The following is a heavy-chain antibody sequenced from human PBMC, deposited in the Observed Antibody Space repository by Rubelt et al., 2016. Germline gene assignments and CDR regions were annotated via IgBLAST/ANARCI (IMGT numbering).Heavy chain of an antibody. V-gene: IGHV3-13*01. J-gene: IGHJ4*02. CDR2: IGTAGDT. D-gene: IGHD5-18*01. CDR3: ARRQLWSFLFDY. CDR1: GFIVSSNY. Sequence: EVQLLESGGGLLQPGGSLRLSCAASGFIVSSNYMSWVRQAPGKGLEWFSAIGTAGDTYYPGSVKGRFTISRENDKNSLYLQMNSLRAEDTAVYYCARRQLWSFLFDYWGQGTLVTVSS.